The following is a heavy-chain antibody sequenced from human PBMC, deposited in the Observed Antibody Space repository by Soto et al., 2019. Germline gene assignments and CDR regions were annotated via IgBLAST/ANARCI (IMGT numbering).Heavy chain of an antibody. Sequence: GESLKISCKGSGYSFTSYWIGWVRQMPGKGLEWMGIIYPGDSDTRYSPSFQGQVTISADKSISTAYLQWSSLKASDTAMYYCARRQRDGYHTGIYGMDVWGQGTTVPVS. D-gene: IGHD5-12*01. J-gene: IGHJ6*02. CDR1: GYSFTSYW. CDR3: ARRQRDGYHTGIYGMDV. CDR2: IYPGDSDT. V-gene: IGHV5-51*01.